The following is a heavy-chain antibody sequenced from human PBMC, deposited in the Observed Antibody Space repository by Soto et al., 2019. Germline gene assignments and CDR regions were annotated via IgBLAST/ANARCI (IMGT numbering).Heavy chain of an antibody. CDR3: ARDLARALTV. CDR2: ISYDGSNK. V-gene: IGHV3-30-3*01. J-gene: IGHJ3*01. D-gene: IGHD3-3*02. CDR1: EVAFSSYA. Sequence: PAGSRRFCCAASEVAFSSYAMHLVRQTPGKGLEWLAVISYDGSNKYYADSVKGRFTVSRDNSKNTLYLQMNSLRAEDTAVYYSARDLARALTVWSQCRKVTV.